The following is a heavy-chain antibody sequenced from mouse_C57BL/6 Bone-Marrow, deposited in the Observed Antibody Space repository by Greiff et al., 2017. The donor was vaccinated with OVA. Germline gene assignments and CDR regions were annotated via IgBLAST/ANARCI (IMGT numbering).Heavy chain of an antibody. CDR2: INPNYGTT. J-gene: IGHJ4*01. D-gene: IGHD2-5*01. CDR1: GYSFTDYN. V-gene: IGHV1-39*01. Sequence: EVQLQESGPELVKPGASVKISCKASGYSFTDYNMNWVKQSNGKSLEWIGVINPNYGTTSYNQKFKGKATLTVDQSSSTAYMQLNSLTSEDSAVYYCARRASNHGDYAMDYWGQGTSVTVSS. CDR3: ARRASNHGDYAMDY.